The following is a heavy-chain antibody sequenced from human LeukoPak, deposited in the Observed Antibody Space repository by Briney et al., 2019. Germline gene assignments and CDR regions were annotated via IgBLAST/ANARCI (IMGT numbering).Heavy chain of an antibody. D-gene: IGHD3-10*01. Sequence: GGPLRLSCAASGFTFSSYAMSWVRQAPGKGLEWVSAISGSGGSTYYADSVKGRFTISRDNSKNTLYLQMNSLRPEDTAVYFCAKGRYYGSGSLSPEFDSWGQGTLLTVSS. CDR1: GFTFSSYA. V-gene: IGHV3-23*01. CDR2: ISGSGGST. J-gene: IGHJ4*02. CDR3: AKGRYYGSGSLSPEFDS.